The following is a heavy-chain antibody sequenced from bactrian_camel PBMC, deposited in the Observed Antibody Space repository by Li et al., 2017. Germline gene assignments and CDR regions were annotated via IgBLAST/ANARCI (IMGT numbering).Heavy chain of an antibody. D-gene: IGHD1*01. Sequence: QVQLVESGGGSVQAGESLKLSCAAPGYTLPLHMAWFRRLPGQGREGVAAIAGDGRTDCVDSVKGRFTISRDGAKNVIVLQMGSLKPEDTGTYYCAADLVTDGPFLNDTEYYYWGQGTQVTVS. V-gene: IGHV3S53*01. CDR2: IAGDGRT. CDR1: GYTLPLH. J-gene: IGHJ4*01. CDR3: AADLVTDGPFLNDTEYYY.